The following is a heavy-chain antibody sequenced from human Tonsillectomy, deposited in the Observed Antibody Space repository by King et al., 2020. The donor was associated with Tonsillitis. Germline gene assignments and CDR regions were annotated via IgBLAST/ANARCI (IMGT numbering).Heavy chain of an antibody. CDR2: ISYSGRT. CDR1: GGSVSSSHYY. V-gene: IGHV4-39*01. CDR3: AGRTDLLAFDF. J-gene: IGHJ4*02. Sequence: QLQESGPGLVKPSETLSLTCTVSGGSVSSSHYYWGWIRQPPGKGLEWIGSISYSGRTYHNPSLKSRVTISVDTSKNQFSLQLSSVTAADTAVYYCAGRTDLLAFDFWGQGTLVTVSS.